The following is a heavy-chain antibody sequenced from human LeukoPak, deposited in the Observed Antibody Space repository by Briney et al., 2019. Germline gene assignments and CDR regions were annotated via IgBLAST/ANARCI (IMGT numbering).Heavy chain of an antibody. Sequence: SETLSLTCTVSGGPISSSGYYWGWIRQPPGKGLEWIGSIYYSGSTYDNPSLKSRVTMSVDTSKNQFSLRLSSVTAADTAVYYCARLIYDSSGYYYFDHWGQGTLVTVSS. CDR2: IYYSGST. D-gene: IGHD3-22*01. J-gene: IGHJ4*02. V-gene: IGHV4-39*01. CDR1: GGPISSSGYY. CDR3: ARLIYDSSGYYYFDH.